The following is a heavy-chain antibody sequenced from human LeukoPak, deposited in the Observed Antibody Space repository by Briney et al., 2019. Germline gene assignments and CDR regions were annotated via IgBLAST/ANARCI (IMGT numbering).Heavy chain of an antibody. CDR3: AKDGGGSLEWLPPMDV. CDR1: GFTFTSHA. J-gene: IGHJ6*02. Sequence: GGSLRLSCAASGFTFTSHAMGWVRQAPGKGLEWVSSVTGTGGSTYYGDSVKGRFTISRDNSKNTLYLKMNCLRAEDTAVYYCAKDGGGSLEWLPPMDVWGRGTTVTVSS. V-gene: IGHV3-23*01. CDR2: VTGTGGST. D-gene: IGHD3-3*01.